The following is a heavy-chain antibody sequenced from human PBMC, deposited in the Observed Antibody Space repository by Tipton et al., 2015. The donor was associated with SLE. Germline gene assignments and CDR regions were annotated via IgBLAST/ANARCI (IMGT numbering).Heavy chain of an antibody. CDR3: AKGGLRYFDWPLDS. Sequence: SLRLSCAASGFTFSNCAMHWVRQAPGKGLEWVAVIWYDGSNKFYAESVEGRFTTSRDNGKNTLYLQMYSLRAEDTAVYYCAKGGLRYFDWPLDSWCQGALVTVSS. CDR2: IWYDGSNK. CDR1: GFTFSNCA. D-gene: IGHD3-9*01. J-gene: IGHJ4*02. V-gene: IGHV3-33*06.